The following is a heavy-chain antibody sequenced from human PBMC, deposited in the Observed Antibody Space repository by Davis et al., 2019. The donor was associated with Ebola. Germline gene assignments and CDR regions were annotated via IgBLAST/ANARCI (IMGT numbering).Heavy chain of an antibody. D-gene: IGHD3-3*01. Sequence: GESLKISCAASGFTFSSYSMNWVRQAPGKGLEWVSSISSSSSYIYYADSVKGRFTISRDNAKNSLYLQMNSLRAEDTAVYYCARDRAYYDFWSGYPHDAFDIWGQGTMVTVSS. CDR1: GFTFSSYS. CDR3: ARDRAYYDFWSGYPHDAFDI. CDR2: ISSSSSYI. V-gene: IGHV3-21*01. J-gene: IGHJ3*02.